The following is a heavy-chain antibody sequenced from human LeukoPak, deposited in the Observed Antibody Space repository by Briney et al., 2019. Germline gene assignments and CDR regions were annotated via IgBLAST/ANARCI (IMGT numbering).Heavy chain of an antibody. CDR1: GFTVSSNY. D-gene: IGHD3-22*01. V-gene: IGHV3-53*04. CDR2: IYSGGST. CDR3: ARDPSFDSSGYYPDGFDY. Sequence: GGSLRLSCAASGFTVSSNYMSWVRQAPGKGLEWVSVIYSGGSTYYADSVKGRFTISRHNSKNTLYLQMNSLRAEDTAVYYCARDPSFDSSGYYPDGFDYWGQGTLVTVSS. J-gene: IGHJ4*02.